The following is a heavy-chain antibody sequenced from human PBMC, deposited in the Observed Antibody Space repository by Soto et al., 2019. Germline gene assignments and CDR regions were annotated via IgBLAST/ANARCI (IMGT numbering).Heavy chain of an antibody. J-gene: IGHJ4*02. V-gene: IGHV3-53*01. D-gene: IGHD1-26*01. CDR2: IYSGGST. CDR3: ARGSGSLYYFDF. CDR1: GFSVSTNY. Sequence: PGGSLRLSCAASGFSVSTNYMTWVRQAPGKGLEWVSVIYSGGSTYYADSVKGRFTISRDNSKNTLHLQMNSLRAEDTAVYYRARGSGSLYYFDFWGRGTLVTVSS.